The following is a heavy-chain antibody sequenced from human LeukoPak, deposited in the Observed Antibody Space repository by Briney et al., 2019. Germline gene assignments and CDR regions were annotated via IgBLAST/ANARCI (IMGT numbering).Heavy chain of an antibody. Sequence: GRSLRLSCAASGFTFSSYAMHCVSQAPGKGLEWVAVISYDGSNKYYADSVKGRFTISRDNSKNTLYLQMNSLRAEDTAVYYCARSTTVTSNFDYWGQGTLVTVYS. CDR3: ARSTTVTSNFDY. D-gene: IGHD4-17*01. CDR1: GFTFSSYA. CDR2: ISYDGSNK. V-gene: IGHV3-30-3*01. J-gene: IGHJ4*02.